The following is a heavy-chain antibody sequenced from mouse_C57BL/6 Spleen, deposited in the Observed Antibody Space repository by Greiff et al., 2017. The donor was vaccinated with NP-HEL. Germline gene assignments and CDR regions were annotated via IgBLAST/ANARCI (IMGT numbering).Heavy chain of an antibody. V-gene: IGHV5-6*02. Sequence: EVMLVESGGDLVKPGGSLKLSCAASGFTFSSYGMSWVRQTPDKRLEWVATISSGSSYTYYPDSVKGRFTISRYNAKNTLYLQMSSLKSEDTAMYYCSRHANYDYAWFADWGQGTLVTVAA. CDR3: SRHANYDYAWFAD. J-gene: IGHJ3*01. CDR2: ISSGSSYT. D-gene: IGHD2-4*01. CDR1: GFTFSSYG.